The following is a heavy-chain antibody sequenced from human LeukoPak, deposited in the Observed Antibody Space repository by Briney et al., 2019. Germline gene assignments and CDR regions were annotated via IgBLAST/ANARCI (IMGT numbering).Heavy chain of an antibody. J-gene: IGHJ4*02. CDR3: ARGYCGSSSCSRGFDY. CDR2: ISWNSGSI. CDR1: GFTFDDYA. Sequence: PGRSLRLSCAASGFTFDDYAMHWVRQAPGKGLEWVSGISWNSGSIGYADSVKGRFTISRDNAKNSLYLRMNSLRAEDTALYYCARGYCGSSSCSRGFDYWGQGTLVTVSS. V-gene: IGHV3-9*01. D-gene: IGHD2-15*01.